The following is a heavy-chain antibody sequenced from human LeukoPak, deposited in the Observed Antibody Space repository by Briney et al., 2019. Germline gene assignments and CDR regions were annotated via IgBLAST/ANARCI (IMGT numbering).Heavy chain of an antibody. CDR1: GFTFSSYS. Sequence: GGSLRLSCAASGFTFSSYSMNWVRQAPGKGLEWVSSISSSSSYIYYADSVKGRFTISRDNAKNSLYLQMNSLRAEDTAVYYCARDREWFGELRGYMDVWGKGTTVTVSS. CDR3: ARDREWFGELRGYMDV. CDR2: ISSSSSYI. V-gene: IGHV3-21*01. D-gene: IGHD3-10*01. J-gene: IGHJ6*03.